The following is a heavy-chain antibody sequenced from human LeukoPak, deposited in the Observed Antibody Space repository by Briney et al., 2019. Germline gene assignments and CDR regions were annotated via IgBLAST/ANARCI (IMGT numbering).Heavy chain of an antibody. J-gene: IGHJ4*02. Sequence: SETLSLTCAVSGVSLNDYYWSWVRQTPGKGLEWIGEINHSGYTNDSPSLKSRVTLSIDTSRKQFSLNLRSVTVADTGIYYCTRMTTGHDYWGQGTPVTVSS. CDR2: INHSGYT. CDR1: GVSLNDYY. V-gene: IGHV4-34*01. D-gene: IGHD4-17*01. CDR3: TRMTTGHDY.